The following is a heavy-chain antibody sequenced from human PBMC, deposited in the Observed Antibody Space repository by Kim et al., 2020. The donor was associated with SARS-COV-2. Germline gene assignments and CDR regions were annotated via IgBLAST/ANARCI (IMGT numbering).Heavy chain of an antibody. D-gene: IGHD1-26*01. Sequence: GGSLRLSCAASGFTVSSNYMSWVRQAPGKGLEWVSVIYSGGSTYYADSVKGRFTISRDNSKNTLYLQMNSLRAEDTAVYYCAREIVGATDQGGYYYYGMDVWGQGTTVTVSS. CDR2: IYSGGST. V-gene: IGHV3-53*01. CDR1: GFTVSSNY. CDR3: AREIVGATDQGGYYYYGMDV. J-gene: IGHJ6*02.